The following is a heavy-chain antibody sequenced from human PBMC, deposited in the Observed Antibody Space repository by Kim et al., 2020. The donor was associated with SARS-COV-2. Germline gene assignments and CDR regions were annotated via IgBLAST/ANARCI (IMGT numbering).Heavy chain of an antibody. CDR2: IYSGGST. J-gene: IGHJ5*02. D-gene: IGHD3-10*01. Sequence: GGSLRLSCAASGFTVSSNYMSWVRQAPGKGLEWVSVIYSGGSTYYADSVKGRFTISRDNSKNTLYLQMNSLRAEDTAVYYCAREMEILWFGELGDNWFDPWGQGTLVTVSS. CDR3: AREMEILWFGELGDNWFDP. CDR1: GFTVSSNY. V-gene: IGHV3-66*02.